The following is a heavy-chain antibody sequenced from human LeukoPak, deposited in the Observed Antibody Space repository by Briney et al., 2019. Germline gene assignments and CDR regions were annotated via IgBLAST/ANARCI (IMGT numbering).Heavy chain of an antibody. CDR2: VKDDGGER. CDR3: VRAGRPADY. V-gene: IGHV3-7*01. Sequence: GGSLRLSCAVSGFTFSSYWMNWVRQAPGKGLEWVAIVKDDGGERYYVDSAKGRFTISRDNAKNSLYPQMNSLRAEDTAVYYCVRAGRPADYWGQGTLVTVSS. CDR1: GFTFSSYW. J-gene: IGHJ4*02. D-gene: IGHD1-14*01.